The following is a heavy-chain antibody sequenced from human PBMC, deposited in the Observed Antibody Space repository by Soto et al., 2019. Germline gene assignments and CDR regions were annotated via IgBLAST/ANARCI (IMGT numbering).Heavy chain of an antibody. V-gene: IGHV3-23*01. D-gene: IGHD5-12*01. CDR2: ISGSGRTT. CDR1: GFTFNSYA. CDR3: AKGVTTIVATGSWFDH. Sequence: PGGSLSLSCAVSGFTFNSYAMNWVRQAQGGGLEWVSSISGSGRTTYYADAVKGRFTISRDNSKNTLFLQMNSLRSEDTAVYYCAKGVTTIVATGSWFDHWGQGTLVTVSS. J-gene: IGHJ5*02.